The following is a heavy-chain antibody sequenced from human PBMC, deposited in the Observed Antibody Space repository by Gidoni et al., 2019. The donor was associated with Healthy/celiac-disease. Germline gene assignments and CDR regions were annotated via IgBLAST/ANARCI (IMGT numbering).Heavy chain of an antibody. V-gene: IGHV3-23*01. CDR1: GFTFSSYA. CDR2: ISGSGGST. D-gene: IGHD1-20*01. J-gene: IGHJ3*02. CDR3: APNWNLKKKDAFDI. Sequence: EVQLLESGGGLVQPGGSLRLSCAASGFTFSSYAMSWVRQAPGKGLEWVSDISGSGGSTYDADSVKGRFTSSRDNSKNTLYLQMNSLRADDTAVYYCAPNWNLKKKDAFDIWGQGTMVTVSS.